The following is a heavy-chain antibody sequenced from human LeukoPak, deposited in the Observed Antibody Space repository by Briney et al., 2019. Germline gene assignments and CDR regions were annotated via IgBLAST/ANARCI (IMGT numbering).Heavy chain of an antibody. CDR3: ARVGRWVTTPLDY. V-gene: IGHV4-34*01. J-gene: IGHJ4*02. CDR1: GGSFSGYY. Sequence: SETLSLTCAVYGGSFSGYYWSWIRQPPGKGLEWIGEINHSGSTNYNPSLKSRVTISVDTSKNQFSLKLSSVTAADTAVYYCARVGRWVTTPLDYWGQGTLVTVSS. CDR2: INHSGST. D-gene: IGHD4-17*01.